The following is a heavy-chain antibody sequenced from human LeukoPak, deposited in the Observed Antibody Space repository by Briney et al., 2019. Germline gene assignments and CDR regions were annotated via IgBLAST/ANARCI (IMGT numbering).Heavy chain of an antibody. J-gene: IGHJ4*02. Sequence: SETLSLACAVSGYSISSGYYWGWIRQPPGKGLEWIGSIYHSGSTYYNPSLKSRVTISVDTSKNQFSLKLSSVTAADTAVYYCASVYCSGGSCYEHYWGQGTLVTVSS. V-gene: IGHV4-38-2*01. CDR2: IYHSGST. CDR3: ASVYCSGGSCYEHY. D-gene: IGHD2-15*01. CDR1: GYSISSGYY.